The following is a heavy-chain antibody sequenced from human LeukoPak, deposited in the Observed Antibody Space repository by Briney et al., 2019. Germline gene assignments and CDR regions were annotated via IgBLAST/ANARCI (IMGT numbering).Heavy chain of an antibody. Sequence: PGGSLRLSCAAAGFTFSSYGMHWVRRAPGKGLEWVAFIRYDGSNKYYADSVKGRFTISRDNSKNTLYLQMNSLRAEDTAVYYCAKTIYDFWSGYYEYFDYWGQGTLVTVSS. CDR2: IRYDGSNK. D-gene: IGHD3-3*01. J-gene: IGHJ4*02. V-gene: IGHV3-30*02. CDR3: AKTIYDFWSGYYEYFDY. CDR1: GFTFSSYG.